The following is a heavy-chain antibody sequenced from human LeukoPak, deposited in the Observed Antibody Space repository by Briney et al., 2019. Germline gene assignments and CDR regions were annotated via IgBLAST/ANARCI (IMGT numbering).Heavy chain of an antibody. D-gene: IGHD6-19*01. J-gene: IGHJ5*02. CDR2: FDPEDGET. V-gene: IGHV1-24*01. CDR3: ATGETRHSSGWWNWFDP. Sequence: ASVKVSCKVSGYTLTELSMHWVRQAPGKGLEWMGGFDPEDGETIYAQKFQGRVTMTEDTSTDTAYMELSSLRSEDTAVYYCATGETRHSSGWWNWFDPWGQGTLVTVSS. CDR1: GYTLTELS.